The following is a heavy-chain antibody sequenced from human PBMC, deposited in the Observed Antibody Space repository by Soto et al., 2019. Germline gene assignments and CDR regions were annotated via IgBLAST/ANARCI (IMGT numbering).Heavy chain of an antibody. Sequence: VQLLESGGGLVQPGGSLRLSCAASGFTFSSYAMSWVRQAPGKGLEWVSAISGSGGSTYYADSVKGRFTISRDNSKNTLYLQMNSLRAEDTAVYYCAKEGVGCSGGSCYSRWFDPWGQGTLVTVSS. CDR1: GFTFSSYA. J-gene: IGHJ5*02. CDR3: AKEGVGCSGGSCYSRWFDP. V-gene: IGHV3-23*01. D-gene: IGHD2-15*01. CDR2: ISGSGGST.